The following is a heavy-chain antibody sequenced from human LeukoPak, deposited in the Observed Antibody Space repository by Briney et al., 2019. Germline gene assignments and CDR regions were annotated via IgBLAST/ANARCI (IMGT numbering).Heavy chain of an antibody. V-gene: IGHV3-7*03. J-gene: IGHJ5*02. CDR1: GFTFSSYL. CDR2: IKQDGSEK. D-gene: IGHD2-15*01. CDR3: ARGGLYCSGGSCLNWFDP. Sequence: GGALRLSCADSGFTFSSYLMSWVRQAPGEGLEWVANIKQDGSEKYYVDSVKGRFTISRDNAKNSLYLQMNSLRAENTAVYYCARGGLYCSGGSCLNWFDPWGQGTLVTVSS.